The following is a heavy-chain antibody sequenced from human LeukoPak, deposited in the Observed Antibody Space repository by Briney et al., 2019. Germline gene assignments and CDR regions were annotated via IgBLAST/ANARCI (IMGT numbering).Heavy chain of an antibody. D-gene: IGHD2/OR15-2a*01. J-gene: IGHJ4*02. V-gene: IGHV3-53*01. Sequence: GGSLRLSRAASGFTVSSNYMSWVRQAPGKGLEWVSVIYSGGSTYYADSVKGRFTISRDNSKNTLYLQMNSLRAEDTAVYYCARAVSGPFDYWGQGTLVTVSS. CDR2: IYSGGST. CDR1: GFTVSSNY. CDR3: ARAVSGPFDY.